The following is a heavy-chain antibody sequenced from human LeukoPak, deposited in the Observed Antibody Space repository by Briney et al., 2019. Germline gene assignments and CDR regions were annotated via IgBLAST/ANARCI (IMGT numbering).Heavy chain of an antibody. Sequence: ASVKVSCKASGYTFTDYYMHWVRQAPGQGLEWMGWINPSSGDTNHAQNFQGRVTLTRDTSISTAYMELSSLRSDDSAVYYCAGEYCSGGSCRQGFDYWGQGTLVTVSS. V-gene: IGHV1-2*02. CDR1: GYTFTDYY. J-gene: IGHJ4*02. D-gene: IGHD2-15*01. CDR3: AGEYCSGGSCRQGFDY. CDR2: INPSSGDT.